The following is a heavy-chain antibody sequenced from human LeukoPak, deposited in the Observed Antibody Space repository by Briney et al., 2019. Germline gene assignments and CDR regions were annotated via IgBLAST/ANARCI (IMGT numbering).Heavy chain of an antibody. D-gene: IGHD1-7*01. V-gene: IGHV5-51*01. J-gene: IGHJ4*02. Sequence: ESLKISCKGSGYSFTSYWIGXXRQMPGKGLXXMGIIYPGDSDTRYSPSFQGQVTISADKSISTAYLQWSSLKASDTAMYYCARSGITGTTVDYWGQGTLVTVSS. CDR2: IYPGDSDT. CDR1: GYSFTSYW. CDR3: ARSGITGTTVDY.